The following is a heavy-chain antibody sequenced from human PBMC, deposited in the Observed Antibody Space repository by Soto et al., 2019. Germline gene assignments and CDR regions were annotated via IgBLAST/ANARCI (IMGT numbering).Heavy chain of an antibody. V-gene: IGHV1-8*01. Sequence: QVQLVQSGAEVKKPGASVKVSCTASGYTFTSHDINWVQQATGQGLEWMGCMNPNSGNTGYAQKCQGRVTMTRNTSISTAYMELSSLRSEDTAVYYFERGRSGTTFVYLGQGTLVTVSS. CDR1: GYTFTSHD. D-gene: IGHD1-7*01. CDR2: MNPNSGNT. CDR3: ERGRSGTTFVY. J-gene: IGHJ4*02.